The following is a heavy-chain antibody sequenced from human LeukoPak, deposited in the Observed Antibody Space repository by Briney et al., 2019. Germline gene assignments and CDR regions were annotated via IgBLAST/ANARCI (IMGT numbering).Heavy chain of an antibody. D-gene: IGHD1-26*01. CDR3: AKLWRGSHPRYFDH. J-gene: IGHJ4*02. CDR1: GFTLSSYA. CDR2: ISGSGGST. Sequence: GGSLRLSCAASGFTLSSYAMSWVRQAPGKGLEWVSAISGSGGSTYYADSVKGRFTISRDNFKDTVYLQMNSLRAEDTAIYYCAKLWRGSHPRYFDHWGQGTLVTVSS. V-gene: IGHV3-23*01.